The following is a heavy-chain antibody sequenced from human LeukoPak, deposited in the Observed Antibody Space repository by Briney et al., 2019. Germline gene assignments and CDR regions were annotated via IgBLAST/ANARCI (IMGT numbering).Heavy chain of an antibody. J-gene: IGHJ4*02. CDR2: ISSSSSTI. Sequence: GGSLRLSCAASGFTFSSYTMNWVRQAPGKGLEWVSYISSSSSTIFYADSVKGRFTISRDNARNSLSLQMNSLRAEDTAIYYCVRDDPGDYWGQGTLLTVSS. V-gene: IGHV3-48*04. CDR3: VRDDPGDY. CDR1: GFTFSSYT.